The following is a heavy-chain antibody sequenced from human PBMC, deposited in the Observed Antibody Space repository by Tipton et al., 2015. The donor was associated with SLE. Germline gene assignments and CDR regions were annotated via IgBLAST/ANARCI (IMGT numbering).Heavy chain of an antibody. V-gene: IGHV3-15*01. CDR1: GSSDFFVKNAW. CDR3: AGSDVEVTAVPAY. CDR2: IKSKSDGGAI. J-gene: IGHJ4*02. Sequence: SLRLSCAASGSSDFFVKNAWMNWVRQAPGKGLEWVGRIKSKSDGGAIDYSAPVTGRFIISRDDSKSTFYLEMKSLKIEDTGVYYCAGSDVEVTAVPAYWGQGILVTVSS. D-gene: IGHD2-21*02.